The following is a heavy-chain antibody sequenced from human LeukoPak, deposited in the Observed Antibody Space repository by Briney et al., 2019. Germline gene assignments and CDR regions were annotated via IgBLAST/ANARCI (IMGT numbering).Heavy chain of an antibody. D-gene: IGHD2-2*01. Sequence: SETLSLTCTVSGYSISSGYYWGWIRQPPGKGLEWIGSIYHSGSTYYNPSLKSRVTIPVDTSKNQFSLKLSSVTAADTAVYYCARGLVVPAAGVDAVGYWGQGTLVTVSS. V-gene: IGHV4-38-2*02. CDR1: GYSISSGYY. J-gene: IGHJ4*02. CDR2: IYHSGST. CDR3: ARGLVVPAAGVDAVGY.